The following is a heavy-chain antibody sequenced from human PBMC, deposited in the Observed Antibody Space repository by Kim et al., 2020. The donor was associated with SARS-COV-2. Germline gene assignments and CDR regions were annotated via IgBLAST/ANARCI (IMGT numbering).Heavy chain of an antibody. Sequence: GGSLRLSCAASGFTFSDYYMSWIRQAPGKGLEWVSYISSSGSTIYYADSVKGRFTISRDNPKKSLYLQMNSLRAEDTAVYYCARVEQQLVRSLLACRRYNWFDPGGQGTLVTVSS. CDR3: ARVEQQLVRSLLACRRYNWFDP. D-gene: IGHD6-13*01. J-gene: IGHJ5*02. CDR2: ISSSGSTI. CDR1: GFTFSDYY. V-gene: IGHV3-11*01.